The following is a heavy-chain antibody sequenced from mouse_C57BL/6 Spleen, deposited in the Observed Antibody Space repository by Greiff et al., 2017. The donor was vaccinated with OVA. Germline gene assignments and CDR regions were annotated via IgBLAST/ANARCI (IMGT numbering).Heavy chain of an antibody. Sequence: VQLKESGPVLVKPGASVKMSCKASGYTFTDYYMNWVKQSHGKSLEWIGVINPYNGGTSYNQKFKGKATLTVDKSSSTAYMELNSLTSEDSAVYYCARLEITTYYFDYWGQGTTLTVSS. CDR3: ARLEITTYYFDY. D-gene: IGHD1-1*01. CDR1: GYTFTDYY. CDR2: INPYNGGT. J-gene: IGHJ2*01. V-gene: IGHV1-19*01.